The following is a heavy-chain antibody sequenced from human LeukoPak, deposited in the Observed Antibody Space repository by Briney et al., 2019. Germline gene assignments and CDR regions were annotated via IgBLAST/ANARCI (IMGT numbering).Heavy chain of an antibody. J-gene: IGHJ5*02. CDR3: ARPDYDFWSGRAPSFDP. D-gene: IGHD3-3*01. CDR2: INPNSGGT. V-gene: IGHV1-2*02. Sequence: ASVNVSCKASGYTFTGYYMHWVRQAPGQGLEWMGWINPNSGGTNYAQKFQGRVTMTRDTSISTAYMELSRLRSDDTAVYYCARPDYDFWSGRAPSFDPWGQGTLVTVSS. CDR1: GYTFTGYY.